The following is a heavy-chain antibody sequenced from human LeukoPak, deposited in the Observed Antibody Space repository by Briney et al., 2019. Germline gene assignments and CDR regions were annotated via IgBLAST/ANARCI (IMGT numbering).Heavy chain of an antibody. Sequence: SETLSLTCTVSGGSISSYYWSWIRQPPGKGLEWIGYIYCSGSTNYNPSLKSRVTISVLTSKNQFSLKLSSVTAADTAVYYCATLGQARGYSYGPVDYWGQGSLVTVSS. J-gene: IGHJ4*02. CDR1: GGSISSYY. D-gene: IGHD5-18*01. V-gene: IGHV4-59*08. CDR3: ATLGQARGYSYGPVDY. CDR2: IYCSGST.